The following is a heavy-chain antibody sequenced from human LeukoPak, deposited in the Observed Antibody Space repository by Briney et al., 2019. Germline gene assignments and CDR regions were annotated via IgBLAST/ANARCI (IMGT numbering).Heavy chain of an antibody. CDR3: AKRGVVTRVILVGFHKEAYYFDS. V-gene: IGHV3-23*01. J-gene: IGHJ4*02. CDR2: LGGSGGTT. CDR1: GITLSNYG. Sequence: GGSLRLSCAVSGITLSNYGMSWVRQAPGKGLEWVAGLGGSGGTTNYADSVRGRFTISRDNRKNTLYLQMNSLRAEDTAVYFCAKRGVVTRVILVGFHKEAYYFDSWGQGALVTVSS. D-gene: IGHD3-22*01.